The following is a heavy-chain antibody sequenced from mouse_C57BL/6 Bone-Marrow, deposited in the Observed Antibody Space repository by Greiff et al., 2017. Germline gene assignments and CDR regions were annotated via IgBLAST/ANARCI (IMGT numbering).Heavy chain of an antibody. CDR2: IDPENGDT. V-gene: IGHV14-4*01. D-gene: IGHD2-3*01. CDR1: GFNIKDDY. Sequence: VQLKESGAELVRPGASVKLSCTASGFNIKDDYMHWVKQRPEQGLEWIGWIDPENGDTEYASKFQGKVTITADTSSNTAYLQLSSLTSEDTAVYYCTTCDGGFAYWGQGTLVTVSA. CDR3: TTCDGGFAY. J-gene: IGHJ3*01.